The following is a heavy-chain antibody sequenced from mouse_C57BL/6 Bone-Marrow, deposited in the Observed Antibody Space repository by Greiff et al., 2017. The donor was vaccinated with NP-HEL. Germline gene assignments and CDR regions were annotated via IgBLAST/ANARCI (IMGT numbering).Heavy chain of an antibody. D-gene: IGHD1-1*01. Sequence: EVQLVESGPELVKPGASVKIPCKASGYTFTDYNMDWVKQSHGKSLEWIGDINPNNGGTIYNQKFKGKATLTVDKSSSTAYMELRSLTSEDTAVYYCARDNYYGSSFHYFDYWGQGTTLTVSS. CDR3: ARDNYYGSSFHYFDY. CDR1: GYTFTDYN. J-gene: IGHJ2*01. V-gene: IGHV1-18*01. CDR2: INPNNGGT.